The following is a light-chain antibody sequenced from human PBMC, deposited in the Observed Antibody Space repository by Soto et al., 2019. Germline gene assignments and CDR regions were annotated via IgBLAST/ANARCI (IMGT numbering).Light chain of an antibody. J-gene: IGLJ2*01. CDR2: EGS. Sequence: QSALTQPASVSGSPGQSITISCTGTSSDVGSYNLVSWYQQHPGKAPKLMIYEGSKRPSGVSNRFSVSKSGNTASLTISGLQAEDEADYYCCSYAGSSTVVFGGGTKLT. V-gene: IGLV2-23*01. CDR1: SSDVGSYNL. CDR3: CSYAGSSTVV.